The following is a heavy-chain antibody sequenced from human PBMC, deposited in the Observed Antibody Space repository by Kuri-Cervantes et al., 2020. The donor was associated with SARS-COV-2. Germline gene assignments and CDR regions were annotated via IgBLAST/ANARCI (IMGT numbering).Heavy chain of an antibody. D-gene: IGHD3-3*01. CDR2: ISGGST. J-gene: IGHJ3*02. Sequence: GGSLRLSCAASGFTVSSNEMSWVRQAPGKGLEWVSSISGGSTYYADSRKGRFTISRDNSKNTLHLQMNSLRAEDTAVYYCAAEGLLLDAFDIWGQGTMVTVSS. CDR3: AAEGLLLDAFDI. CDR1: GFTVSSNE. V-gene: IGHV3-38-3*01.